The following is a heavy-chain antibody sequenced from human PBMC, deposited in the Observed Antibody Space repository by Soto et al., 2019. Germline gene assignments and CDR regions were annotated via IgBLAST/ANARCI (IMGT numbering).Heavy chain of an antibody. CDR2: ISNSGRT. CDR1: GSISTYY. V-gene: IGHV4-59*06. J-gene: IGHJ4*02. D-gene: IGHD2-2*01. Sequence: TLSLTCTVGSISTYYWTWIRQHPVKGLEWIGYISNSGRTYYNPSLKSRLTISLDTSENQFSLKLTSVTAADTAMYYCARGQEDIVLVPAAPNGYYFDYWGQGTLVTVSX. CDR3: ARGQEDIVLVPAAPNGYYFDY.